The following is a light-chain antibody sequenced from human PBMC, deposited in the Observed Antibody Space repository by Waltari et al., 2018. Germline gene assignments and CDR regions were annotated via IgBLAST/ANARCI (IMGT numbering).Light chain of an antibody. J-gene: IGKJ1*01. CDR1: QSISTN. CDR2: GAS. CDR3: QQYNNWPRT. V-gene: IGKV3-15*01. Sequence: EKVMTQSPATLSVSPGERATLSCRASQSISTNLAWYQQKPGQAPRLLIYGASTRATGIPARFSGSGSGTEFTLSISSLQSEDFAIYDCQQYNNWPRTFGQGTKVEIK.